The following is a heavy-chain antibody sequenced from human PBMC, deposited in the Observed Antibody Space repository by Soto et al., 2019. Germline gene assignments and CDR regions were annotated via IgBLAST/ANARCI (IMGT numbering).Heavy chain of an antibody. V-gene: IGHV4-4*02. CDR3: ARETYGDYVGYFDP. Sequence: SETLSLTCAVSGASISSAHWWNLLRQPPGKGLEWIGEIYHSGSTNYNPSLQSRVTVSIDKSKNQFSLSLSSVTAADTAIYYCARETYGDYVGYFDPWGQG. D-gene: IGHD4-17*01. CDR1: GASISSAHW. CDR2: IYHSGST. J-gene: IGHJ5*02.